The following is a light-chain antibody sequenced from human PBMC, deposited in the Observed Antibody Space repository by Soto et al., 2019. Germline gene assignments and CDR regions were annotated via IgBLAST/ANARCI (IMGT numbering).Light chain of an antibody. V-gene: IGKV3-15*01. J-gene: IGKJ1*01. CDR2: GES. Sequence: EIVMTQAPATLSVSPGERATLSCSASHSVSSNLAWYQQKPGQAPRLLIYGESTSATGIPARLSGSGSVTEFTLTISSMPSEDFAVSYCQHYNNWPPWTFGQGTKVEIK. CDR3: QHYNNWPPWT. CDR1: HSVSSN.